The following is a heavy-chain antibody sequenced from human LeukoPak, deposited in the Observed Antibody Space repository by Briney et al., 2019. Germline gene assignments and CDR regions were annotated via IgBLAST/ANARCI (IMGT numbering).Heavy chain of an antibody. V-gene: IGHV1-8*01. Sequence: ASVKVSCKASGYTFISYDINWVRQATGQGLEWMGWMNPNSGNSGYAQKFQGRVTMTRNTSISTAYMELSSLRSADTAVYYCARGTGWLVPSDYYYYYMDVWGKGTTVTISS. CDR3: ARGTGWLVPSDYYYYYMDV. D-gene: IGHD6-19*01. CDR1: GYTFISYD. CDR2: MNPNSGNS. J-gene: IGHJ6*03.